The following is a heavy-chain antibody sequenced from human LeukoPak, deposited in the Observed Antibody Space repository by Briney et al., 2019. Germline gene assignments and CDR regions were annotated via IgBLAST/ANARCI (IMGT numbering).Heavy chain of an antibody. D-gene: IGHD3/OR15-3a*01. Sequence: SETLSLTCTVSGVSISSSNSYWGWIRQPPGKGLEWIGSIYYSGNTYYNASLKSQVSISIDTSKNQFSLRLTSVTTADTAVYYCARQTGSGLFILPGGQGTLVTVSS. V-gene: IGHV4-39*01. CDR2: IYYSGNT. CDR3: ARQTGSGLFILP. CDR1: GVSISSSNSY. J-gene: IGHJ4*02.